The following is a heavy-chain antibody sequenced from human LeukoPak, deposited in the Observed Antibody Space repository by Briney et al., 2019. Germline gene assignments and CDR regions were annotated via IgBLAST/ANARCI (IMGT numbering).Heavy chain of an antibody. CDR3: ARMGYSSSWYRYYFDY. D-gene: IGHD6-13*01. V-gene: IGHV4-34*01. J-gene: IGHJ4*02. CDR2: INHSGST. CDR1: GGSFSGYY. Sequence: SETLSLTCAVYGGSFSGYYWSWIRQPPGKGLEWIGEINHSGSTNYNPSLKSRVTISVDTSKNQFSLKLSSVTAADTAVYYCARMGYSSSWYRYYFDYWGQGTLVTVSS.